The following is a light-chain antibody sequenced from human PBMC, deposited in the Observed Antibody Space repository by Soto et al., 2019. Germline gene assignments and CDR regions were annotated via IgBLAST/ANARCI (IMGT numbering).Light chain of an antibody. V-gene: IGKV1-5*03. Sequence: DIQMTQSPSPLSGSVGARXXIXXXASQTISSWLAVYQEKPGKAPKLLIYKASSLETGVPSRFSGSGSGTEFTLTISSLQPDDFATYYCQQYNSDWNTFGQGTRLEIK. CDR1: QTISSW. CDR3: QQYNSDWNT. J-gene: IGKJ5*01. CDR2: KAS.